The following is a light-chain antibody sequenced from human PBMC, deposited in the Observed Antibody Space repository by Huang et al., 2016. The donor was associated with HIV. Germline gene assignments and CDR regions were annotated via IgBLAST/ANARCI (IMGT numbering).Light chain of an antibody. CDR2: GAT. J-gene: IGKJ2*01. V-gene: IGKV3-20*01. CDR1: QSVTNSF. Sequence: EIVLTQSPGTLFLSQGERATLSCRASQSVTNSFLAWYQQKPGQAPRLLIYGATSRATDIPDRFSGSASGTDFTLTITRLEPEDFAVYYCQQYSTSPPMYTFGRGTKLEI. CDR3: QQYSTSPPMYT.